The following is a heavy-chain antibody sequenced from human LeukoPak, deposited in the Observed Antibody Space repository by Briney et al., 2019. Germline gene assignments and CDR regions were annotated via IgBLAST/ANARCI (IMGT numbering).Heavy chain of an antibody. D-gene: IGHD2-2*01. CDR2: ISSSSSYI. Sequence: GGSLRLSCAASGFTFSSYSMNWVRQAPRKGPQWVSSISSSSSYIFYSVSVKARFTISRDNAENSLPLPMNSLRAQDTAVYYCARLVQQSYWSSTSCYLNRFVPWGEGTLVTVSS. J-gene: IGHJ5*02. V-gene: IGHV3-21*01. CDR3: ARLVQQSYWSSTSCYLNRFVP. CDR1: GFTFSSYS.